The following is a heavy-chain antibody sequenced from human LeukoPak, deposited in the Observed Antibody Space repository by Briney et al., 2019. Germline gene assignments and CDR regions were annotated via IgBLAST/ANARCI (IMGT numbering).Heavy chain of an antibody. CDR2: INPNSGGT. J-gene: IGHJ4*02. V-gene: IGHV1-2*02. D-gene: IGHD2-2*01. Sequence: ASVKVSCKASGYTFTGYYMHWVRPAPGQGLEWMGWINPNSGGTNYAQKFQGRVTMTRDTSISTAYMELSRLRSDDTAVYYCARASRYCSSTSCLYYFDYWGQGTLVTVSS. CDR3: ARASRYCSSTSCLYYFDY. CDR1: GYTFTGYY.